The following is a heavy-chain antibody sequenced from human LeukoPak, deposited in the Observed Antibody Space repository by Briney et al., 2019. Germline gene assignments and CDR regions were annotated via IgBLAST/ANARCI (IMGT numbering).Heavy chain of an antibody. CDR1: GFTFSSYW. CDR2: IKDDGSEI. J-gene: IGHJ4*02. D-gene: IGHD1-14*01. V-gene: IGHV3-7*04. CDR3: ARARIDY. Sequence: GGSLRLSCVGSGFTFSSYWMSRVRQAPGKGLEWVANIKDDGSEIYSVDSVKGRFTTSRDNAKNSLYLQMSSLRAEDTAVYYCARARIDYWGQGTLVTVSS.